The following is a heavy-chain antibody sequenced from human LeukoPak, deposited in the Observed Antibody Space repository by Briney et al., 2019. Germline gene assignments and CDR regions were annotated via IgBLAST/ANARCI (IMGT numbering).Heavy chain of an antibody. CDR1: GFTFDDYA. CDR2: INWNGGGT. CDR3: ARVLVGATEDY. D-gene: IGHD1-26*01. V-gene: IGHV3-20*04. J-gene: IGHJ4*02. Sequence: GGSLRLSCAAPGFTFDDYAMDWVRQVPGKGLEWVSGINWNGGGTSYADSVKGRFTISRDNAKNSLYLQMNSLRAEDTALYYCARVLVGATEDYWGQGTLVTVSS.